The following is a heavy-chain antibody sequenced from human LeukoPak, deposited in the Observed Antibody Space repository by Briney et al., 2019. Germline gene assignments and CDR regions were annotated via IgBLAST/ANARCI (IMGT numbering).Heavy chain of an antibody. V-gene: IGHV1-24*01. Sequence: ASVKVSCKVSGYTLTELSMHWVRQAPGKGLEWMGGFDPEDGETIYAQKFQGRVTMTEHTSTDTAYMELSRLRSEDTALYYCATDKRIAVAGTNYYDGMDGWGQGTTVTVSS. J-gene: IGHJ6*02. CDR3: ATDKRIAVAGTNYYDGMDG. CDR2: FDPEDGET. D-gene: IGHD6-19*01. CDR1: GYTLTELS.